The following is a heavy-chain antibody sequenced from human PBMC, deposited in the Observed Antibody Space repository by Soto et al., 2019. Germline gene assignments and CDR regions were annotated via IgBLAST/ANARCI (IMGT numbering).Heavy chain of an antibody. CDR3: AEVGTTVTSRPYYFDY. J-gene: IGHJ4*02. CDR2: ISGSGGST. V-gene: IGHV3-23*01. Sequence: EVQLLESGGGLVQPGGSLRLSCAASGFTFSSYAMSWVRQAPGKGLEWVSAISGSGGSTYYADSVKGRFTISRDNSKNTLYLQMNSLRAEDTAVYYCAEVGTTVTSRPYYFDYWGQGTLVTVSS. CDR1: GFTFSSYA. D-gene: IGHD4-17*01.